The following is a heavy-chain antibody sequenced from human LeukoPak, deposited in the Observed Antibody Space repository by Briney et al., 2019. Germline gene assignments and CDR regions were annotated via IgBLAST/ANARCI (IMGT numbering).Heavy chain of an antibody. CDR1: GYTFTSYY. Sequence: ASVKVSCKASGYTFTSYYMHWVRRAPGQGLEWTGIINPNGGSTSYAQKFQGRVTMTRDTPTNTVYMDLSSLRSEDTAVYYCATHQGRRDNFDYWGQGTLVTVSS. CDR2: INPNGGST. CDR3: ATHQGRRDNFDY. D-gene: IGHD2-2*01. J-gene: IGHJ4*02. V-gene: IGHV1-46*01.